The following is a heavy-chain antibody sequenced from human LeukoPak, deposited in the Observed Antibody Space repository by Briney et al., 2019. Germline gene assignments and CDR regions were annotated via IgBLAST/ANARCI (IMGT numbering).Heavy chain of an antibody. CDR2: IKQDGSGK. Sequence: PGGSLRLSCAASGFTFSSYWVSWVRQAPGKGLEWVANIKQDGSGKDYVDSVKGRFTISRDNAKKSLYLQMNSLRAEDTAVYYCARVVVSSAYYFDFWGQGTLVTVSS. J-gene: IGHJ4*02. CDR3: ARVVVSSAYYFDF. D-gene: IGHD2-15*01. CDR1: GFTFSSYW. V-gene: IGHV3-7*04.